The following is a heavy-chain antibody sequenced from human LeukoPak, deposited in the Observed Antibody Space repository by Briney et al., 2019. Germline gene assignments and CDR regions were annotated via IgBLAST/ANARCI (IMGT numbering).Heavy chain of an antibody. CDR1: GFTFSSYW. D-gene: IGHD3-10*01. CDR2: IKQDGSER. J-gene: IGHJ4*02. CDR3: ARVRVGGSGSYYGGDY. V-gene: IGHV3-7*01. Sequence: GGSLRLSCAASGFTFSSYWMSWVRQAPGKGLEWVANIKQDGSERYYVDSVTGRFTISRDSAKNSLYLQMNSLRAEDTAVYYCARVRVGGSGSYYGGDYWGQGTLVTVSS.